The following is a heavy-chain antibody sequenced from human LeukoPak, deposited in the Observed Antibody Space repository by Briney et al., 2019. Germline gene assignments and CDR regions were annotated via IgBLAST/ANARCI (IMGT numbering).Heavy chain of an antibody. J-gene: IGHJ4*02. V-gene: IGHV4-59*08. CDR2: IYYPGST. CDR3: SRVRRDGYNPLDY. Sequence: ETLSLTCTVSGGSISSNYWSWIRQPPGKGLKWFRYIYYPGSTNYNPSLKSRVTISLDTSNKQFSLKLSSVTAADTAVYYCSRVRRDGYNPLDYWGQGTLVTVSS. D-gene: IGHD5-24*01. CDR1: GGSISSNY.